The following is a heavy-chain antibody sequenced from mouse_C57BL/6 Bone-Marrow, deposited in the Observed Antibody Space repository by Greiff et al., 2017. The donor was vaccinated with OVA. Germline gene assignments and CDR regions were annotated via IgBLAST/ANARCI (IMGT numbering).Heavy chain of an antibody. Sequence: VQLQQSGPGLVQPSQSLSITCTVSGFSLTSYGVHWVRQSPGKGLEWLGVIWIGGSTDYNAAFISRLSISKDNSKSQVFFKMNSLQADDTAIYYCARNYHAMDYWGQGTSVTVSS. CDR1: GFSLTSYG. CDR3: ARNYHAMDY. V-gene: IGHV2-2*01. J-gene: IGHJ4*01. CDR2: IWIGGST.